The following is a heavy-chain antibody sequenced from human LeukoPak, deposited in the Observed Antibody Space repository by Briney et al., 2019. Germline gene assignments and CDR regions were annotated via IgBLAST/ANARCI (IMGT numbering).Heavy chain of an antibody. J-gene: IGHJ6*02. CDR1: GFTFSSYG. Sequence: GGSLRLSCAASGFTFSSYGMHWVRQAPGKGLEWVAVIWYDGSNKYYADSVKGRFTISRDNSKNTLYLQMNSLRAEDTAVYYCARDRVVVTATVYYYYGMDVWGQGTTVTVSS. CDR2: IWYDGSNK. CDR3: ARDRVVVTATVYYYYGMDV. D-gene: IGHD2-21*02. V-gene: IGHV3-33*01.